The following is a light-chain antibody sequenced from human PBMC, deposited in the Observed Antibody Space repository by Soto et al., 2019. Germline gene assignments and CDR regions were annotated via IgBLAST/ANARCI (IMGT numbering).Light chain of an antibody. J-gene: IGKJ2*01. CDR3: QQYNNWPYT. Sequence: EILMTQSPATQAVSPGERVALPCRASQSVSRNLAWYQQKSGQAPRLLIYGVSSRATDTPARFSGSGSGTEFTLTISSLQSEDFAVYYCQQYNNWPYTFGLGTKLEMK. CDR1: QSVSRN. CDR2: GVS. V-gene: IGKV3-15*01.